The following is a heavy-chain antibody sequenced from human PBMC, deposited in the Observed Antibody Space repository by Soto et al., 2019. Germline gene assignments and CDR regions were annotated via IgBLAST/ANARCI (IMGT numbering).Heavy chain of an antibody. D-gene: IGHD1-26*01. CDR3: ARVTTWELPATHYYYYYGMDV. Sequence: SVKVSCKASGGTFSSYAISCVRQAPGQGLEWMGGIIPIFGTANYAQKFQGRVTITADESTSTAYMELSSLRSEDTAVYYCARVTTWELPATHYYYYYGMDVWGQGTTVTVSS. CDR2: IIPIFGTA. V-gene: IGHV1-69*13. J-gene: IGHJ6*02. CDR1: GGTFSSYA.